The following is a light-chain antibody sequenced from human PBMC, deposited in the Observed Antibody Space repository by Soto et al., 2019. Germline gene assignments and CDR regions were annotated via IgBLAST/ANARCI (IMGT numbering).Light chain of an antibody. CDR3: CSYAGVSSYWV. CDR1: SSDVAAYNL. CDR2: EVS. Sequence: QSVLTQPASVSGSPGQSITISCTGTSSDVAAYNLVSWYQHHPGKAPKLMIYEVSKRPSGVSTRFSASKSGNTASLTISGLQAEDEADYHCCSYAGVSSYWVCGGGTKLTVL. J-gene: IGLJ3*02. V-gene: IGLV2-23*02.